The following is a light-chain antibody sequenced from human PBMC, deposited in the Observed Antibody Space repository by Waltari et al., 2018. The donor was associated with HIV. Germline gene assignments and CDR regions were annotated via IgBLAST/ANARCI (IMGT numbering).Light chain of an antibody. J-gene: IGKJ2*01. V-gene: IGKV3-15*01. CDR2: GVS. Sequence: EIVMTQSPATLSVSPGERATLSCRASQSVSSNLAWYQQKPGQAPRLLIYGVSTRATGIPARFSGSGSGTEFTLTISSLQSEDFAVYYCQQYNNWPRNTFGQGTKLEIK. CDR3: QQYNNWPRNT. CDR1: QSVSSN.